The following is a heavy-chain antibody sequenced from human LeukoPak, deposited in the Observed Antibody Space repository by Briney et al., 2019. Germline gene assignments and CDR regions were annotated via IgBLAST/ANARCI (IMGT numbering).Heavy chain of an antibody. J-gene: IGHJ4*02. CDR3: ARDLALNEYYYGSGSYPVDY. V-gene: IGHV1-18*01. CDR2: ISAYNGNT. Sequence: ASVKVSCKASGYTFTSYGISWVRQAPGQGLEWMGWISAYNGNTNYARKLQGRVTMTTDTSTSTAYMELRSLRSDDTAVYYCARDLALNEYYYGSGSYPVDYWGQGTLVTVSS. D-gene: IGHD3-10*01. CDR1: GYTFTSYG.